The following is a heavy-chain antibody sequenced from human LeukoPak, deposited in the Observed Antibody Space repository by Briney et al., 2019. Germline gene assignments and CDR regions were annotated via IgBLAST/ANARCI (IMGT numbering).Heavy chain of an antibody. Sequence: GGSLRLSCAASGFTFSNAWMSWVRQAPGKGLEWVGRIKSKTDGGTTDYAAPVKGRFTISRDDSKNTLYLQMNSLKTEDTAVYYCAKDLDIVATTAFDYWGQRTLVTVSS. CDR1: GFTFSNAW. J-gene: IGHJ4*02. V-gene: IGHV3-15*01. D-gene: IGHD5-12*01. CDR3: AKDLDIVATTAFDY. CDR2: IKSKTDGGTT.